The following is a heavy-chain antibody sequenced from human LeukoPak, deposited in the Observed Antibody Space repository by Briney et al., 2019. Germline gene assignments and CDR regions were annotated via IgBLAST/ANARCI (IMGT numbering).Heavy chain of an antibody. Sequence: ASVKVSCKASGYTFTSYDINWVRQASGQGLEWMGWMNPNSGNTGYAQKFQGRVTMIRNTSISTAYMELSSLRSEDTAVYYCARGLRRAGRRYGNYYGMDVWGQGTTVTVSS. J-gene: IGHJ6*02. V-gene: IGHV1-8*01. CDR2: MNPNSGNT. D-gene: IGHD3-9*01. CDR1: GYTFTSYD. CDR3: ARGLRRAGRRYGNYYGMDV.